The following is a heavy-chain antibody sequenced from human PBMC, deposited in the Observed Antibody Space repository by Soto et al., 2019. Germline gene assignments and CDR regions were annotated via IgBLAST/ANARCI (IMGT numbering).Heavy chain of an antibody. D-gene: IGHD2-21*02. CDR2: ISGSGGST. CDR1: GFTFSSYA. J-gene: IGHJ3*02. CDR3: AKVIPVVVTAIDAFDI. V-gene: IGHV3-23*01. Sequence: GGSLRLSCAASGFTFSSYAMSWVRQAPGKGLEWVSAISGSGGSTYYADSVKCRFTISRDNSKNTLYLQMNSLRAEDTAVYYCAKVIPVVVTAIDAFDIWGQGTMVTVSS.